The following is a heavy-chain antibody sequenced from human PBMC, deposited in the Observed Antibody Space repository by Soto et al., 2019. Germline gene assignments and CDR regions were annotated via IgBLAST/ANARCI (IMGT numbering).Heavy chain of an antibody. CDR2: ISSSGSTI. J-gene: IGHJ4*02. CDR1: GFAFSDPY. CDR3: ARGGASVTTPVDY. D-gene: IGHD4-17*01. Sequence: QVQLVESGGGLVKPGGSLRLSCAASGFAFSDPYMSWIRQAPGKGLEWISYISSSGSTIYYADSVKGRFTIARDNAKKSLYLQMDSLPADDTSVYYCARGGASVTTPVDYWGQGTQVTVSS. V-gene: IGHV3-11*01.